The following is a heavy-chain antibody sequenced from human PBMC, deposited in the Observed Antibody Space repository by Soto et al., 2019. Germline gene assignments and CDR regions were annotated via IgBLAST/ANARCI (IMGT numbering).Heavy chain of an antibody. Sequence: GWSLRLSCASSVFTFISYAMSWVRQAPGKGLEWVSAISGSGGSTYYADSVKGRFTISRDNSKNTLYLQMNSLRAEDTAVYYCAKMPYSGSYYGAHYYGMDVWGQGTTVTVSS. J-gene: IGHJ6*02. CDR2: ISGSGGST. V-gene: IGHV3-23*01. CDR3: AKMPYSGSYYGAHYYGMDV. CDR1: VFTFISYA. D-gene: IGHD1-26*01.